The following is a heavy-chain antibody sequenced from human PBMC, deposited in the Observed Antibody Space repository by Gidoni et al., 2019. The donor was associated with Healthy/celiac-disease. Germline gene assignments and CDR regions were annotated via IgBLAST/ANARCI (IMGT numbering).Heavy chain of an antibody. CDR3: TTDGGSNYSDAFDI. Sequence: EVQLVESGGGLVKPVGSLRLSCAASGFTFRNAWMSWVRQAPGKGLEWVGRIKSKTDGGTTDYAAPVKGRFTISRDDSKNTLYLQMNSLKTEDTAVYYCTTDGGSNYSDAFDIWGQGTMVTVSS. J-gene: IGHJ3*02. CDR2: IKSKTDGGTT. D-gene: IGHD3-16*01. V-gene: IGHV3-15*01. CDR1: GFTFRNAW.